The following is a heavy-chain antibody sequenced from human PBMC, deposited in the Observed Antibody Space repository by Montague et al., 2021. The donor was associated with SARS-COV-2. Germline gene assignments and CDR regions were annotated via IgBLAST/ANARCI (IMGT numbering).Heavy chain of an antibody. Sequence: SLRLSCAASGFTFSGSPMSWVRQAPGKGLEWVSVIHSGGRSSCYGKSVEGRFTVSRDNSKNTVYLQMNNLRAEDTAVYYCAKVGDLMAGYSLVNLDNWGQGTLVIVSS. CDR1: GFTFSGSP. CDR3: AKVGDLMAGYSLVNLDN. CDR2: IHSGGRSS. J-gene: IGHJ4*02. V-gene: IGHV3-23*03. D-gene: IGHD3-9*01.